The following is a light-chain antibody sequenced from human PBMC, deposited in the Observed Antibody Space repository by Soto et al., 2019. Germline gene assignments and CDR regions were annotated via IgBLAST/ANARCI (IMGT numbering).Light chain of an antibody. J-gene: IGKJ5*01. CDR2: LGS. CDR1: QSLLHCYGYNY. CDR3: MQALQTPIT. V-gene: IGKV2-28*01. Sequence: DIVMTQSPLSLPVTPGEPASISCRSSQSLLHCYGYNYLDWYLQKPGQSPQLLIYLGSNRASGVPDRFSGSGSGTDFTLQISRVEAEDVGVYYCMQALQTPITFGQGTRLEIK.